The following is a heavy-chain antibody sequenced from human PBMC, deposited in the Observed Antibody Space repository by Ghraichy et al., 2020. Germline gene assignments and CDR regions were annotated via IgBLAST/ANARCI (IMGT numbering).Heavy chain of an antibody. V-gene: IGHV4-4*02. CDR1: GVPVGNSGW. CDR3: GRDIIRGVIQS. Sequence: SETLSLTCALSGVPVGNSGWWSWVRQPPGKGLEWMGEVSDVGETAYNPSLRSRLSMSVDNSKKHLSLWLTAMTAEDTAFYYCGRDIIRGVIQSWGQGTLVTVSS. CDR2: VSDVGET. J-gene: IGHJ5*02. D-gene: IGHD3-10*01.